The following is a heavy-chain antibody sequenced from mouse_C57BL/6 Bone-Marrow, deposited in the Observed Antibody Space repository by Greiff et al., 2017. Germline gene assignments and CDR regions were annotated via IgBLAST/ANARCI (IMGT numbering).Heavy chain of an antibody. V-gene: IGHV1-47*01. D-gene: IGHD2-12*01. CDR2: FHPYNDDT. CDR1: GYTFTNYP. J-gene: IGHJ2*01. Sequence: QVQLKESGAELVKPGASVKMSCKASGYTFTNYPIEWMKQNHGKSLEWIGNFHPYNDDTKYNEKFKGKATLTVEKSSSTVYLELSRLTSDDSAVYYCARGRIYSPYYFDYWGQGTTRTGSS. CDR3: ARGRIYSPYYFDY.